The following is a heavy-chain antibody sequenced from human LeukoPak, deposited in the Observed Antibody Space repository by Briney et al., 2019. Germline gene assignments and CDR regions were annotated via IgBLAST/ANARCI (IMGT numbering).Heavy chain of an antibody. CDR3: AKGNGYSYGRYYFDY. J-gene: IGHJ4*02. D-gene: IGHD5-18*01. V-gene: IGHV3-23*01. CDR2: ITASGGNT. CDR1: GFTFSSYA. Sequence: GGSLRLSXAASGFTFSSYAMGWVRQAPGKGLEWVSAITASGGNTYYADSVKGRFTISRDNSKHTLYLQVNSLRAEDTAVYYCAKGNGYSYGRYYFDYWGQGTLVTVSS.